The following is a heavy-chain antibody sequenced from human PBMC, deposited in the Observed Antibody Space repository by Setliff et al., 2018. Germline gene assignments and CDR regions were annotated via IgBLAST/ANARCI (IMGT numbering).Heavy chain of an antibody. CDR1: TFTFSKYA. Sequence: GGSLRLSCVASTFTFSKYAVTWVRQAPGKGLEWVSSIHVSGGSTYYADSVKGRFTISRDNSKNTLYLQMNSLRADDTAVYYCVKDVFDFRTGQGGPWGQGTRVTVSS. D-gene: IGHD3-3*01. CDR3: VKDVFDFRTGQGGP. V-gene: IGHV3-23*01. J-gene: IGHJ5*02. CDR2: IHVSGGST.